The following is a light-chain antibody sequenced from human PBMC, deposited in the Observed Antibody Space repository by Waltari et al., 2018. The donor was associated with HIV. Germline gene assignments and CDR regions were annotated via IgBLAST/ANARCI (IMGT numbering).Light chain of an antibody. V-gene: IGKV3D-15*01. CDR2: DAV. CDR3: QQYNNWPPWT. CDR1: QNISND. J-gene: IGKJ1*01. Sequence: IIMTQSPATVSISEGERVTVPCRASQNISNDLAWLQQRPGQAPRLVIYDAVTRAPGIPARISGRGSGTEFVLTITSLHSEDVAVYFCQQYNNWPPWTFGQGTKV.